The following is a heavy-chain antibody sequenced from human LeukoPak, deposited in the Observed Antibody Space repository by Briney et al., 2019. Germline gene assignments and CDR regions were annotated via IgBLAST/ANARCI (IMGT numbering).Heavy chain of an antibody. D-gene: IGHD5-12*01. CDR2: ISGSGGST. Sequence: GGSLRLSCAASGFTSSSYAMSWVRQAPGKGLEWVSAISGSGGSTYYADSVKGRFAISRDNSKNTLYLQMNSLRAEDTAVYYCAKGKVDYYYMDVWGKGTTVTVSS. CDR1: GFTSSSYA. CDR3: AKGKVDYYYMDV. V-gene: IGHV3-23*01. J-gene: IGHJ6*03.